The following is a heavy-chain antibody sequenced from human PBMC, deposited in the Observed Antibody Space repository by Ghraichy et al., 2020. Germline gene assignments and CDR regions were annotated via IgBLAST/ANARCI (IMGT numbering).Heavy chain of an antibody. V-gene: IGHV3-53*01. CDR3: ARFFRVRYDLWSGYYSSGNYFDY. CDR1: GFTVSSNY. Sequence: GGSLRLSCAASGFTVSSNYMSWVRQAPGKGLEWVSVIYSGGSTYYADSVKGRFTISRDNSKNTLYLQMNSLRAEDTAVYYCARFFRVRYDLWSGYYSSGNYFDYWGQGTLVTVSS. D-gene: IGHD3-3*01. J-gene: IGHJ4*02. CDR2: IYSGGST.